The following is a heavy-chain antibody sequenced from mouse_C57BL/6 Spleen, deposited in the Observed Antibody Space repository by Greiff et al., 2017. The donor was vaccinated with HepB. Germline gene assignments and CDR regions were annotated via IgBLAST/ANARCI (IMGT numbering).Heavy chain of an antibody. J-gene: IGHJ4*01. CDR3: ARLYSNYVGAMDY. D-gene: IGHD2-5*01. CDR2: ISNGGGST. CDR1: GFTFSDYY. V-gene: IGHV5-12*01. Sequence: EVQLVESGGGLVQPGGSLKLSCAASGFTFSDYYMYWVRQTPEKRLEWVAYISNGGGSTYYPDTVKGRFTISRDNAKNTLYLQMSRLKSEDTAMYYCARLYSNYVGAMDYWGQGTSVTVSS.